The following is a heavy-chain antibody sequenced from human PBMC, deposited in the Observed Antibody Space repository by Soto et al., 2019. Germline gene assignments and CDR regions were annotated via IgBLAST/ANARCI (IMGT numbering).Heavy chain of an antibody. CDR3: ARNGGYYYYYMDV. V-gene: IGHV3-20*01. J-gene: IGHJ6*03. CDR2: INWNGGNT. D-gene: IGHD3-16*01. CDR1: GFTFDDYG. Sequence: TGGSLRLSCAASGFTFDDYGMSWVRQAPGKGLEWVSGINWNGGNTAYADSVKGRFTISRDNAKNSLYLQMNSLRAEDTALYHCARNGGYYYYYMDVWGKGTTVTVSS.